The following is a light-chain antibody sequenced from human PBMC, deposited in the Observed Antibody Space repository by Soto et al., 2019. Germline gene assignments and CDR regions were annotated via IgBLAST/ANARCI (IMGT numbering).Light chain of an antibody. CDR2: AAS. CDR3: QKYASAPRT. Sequence: EIVLTQSPCTLSSSPGERATLSCRASQGVSSYYLAWYQQKPGQAPRLLIYAASIRATGIPDRFRGSGSGTDFTLTISRLEPEDFAVYYCQKYASAPRTFGPGTKVEIK. V-gene: IGKV3-20*01. J-gene: IGKJ1*01. CDR1: QGVSSYY.